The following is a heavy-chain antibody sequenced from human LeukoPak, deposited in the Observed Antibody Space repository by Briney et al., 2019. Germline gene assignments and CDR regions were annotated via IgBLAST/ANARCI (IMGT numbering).Heavy chain of an antibody. D-gene: IGHD3-16*01. V-gene: IGHV3-74*01. CDR1: GFTFSGYW. CDR2: INSDGSST. Sequence: GGSLRLSCAASGFTFSGYWMHWVRQAPGKGLVWVSRINSDGSSTSYADSVKGRFTISRDNAKNTLYLRMNSLRAEDTAVYYCAREPVYDLGAFDIWGQGTMVTVSS. CDR3: AREPVYDLGAFDI. J-gene: IGHJ3*02.